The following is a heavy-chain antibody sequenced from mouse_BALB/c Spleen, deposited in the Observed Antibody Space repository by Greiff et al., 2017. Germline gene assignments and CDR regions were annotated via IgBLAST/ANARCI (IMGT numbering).Heavy chain of an antibody. CDR1: GFTFSSYA. V-gene: IGHV5-6-5*01. J-gene: IGHJ2*01. CDR3: ARGRDTTVEDYFDY. CDR2: ISSGGST. D-gene: IGHD1-1*01. Sequence: EVMLVESGGGLVKPGGSLKLSCAASGFTFSSYAMSWVRQTPEKRLEWVASISSGGSTYYPDSVKGRFTISRDNARNILYLQMSSLRSEDTAMYYCARGRDTTVEDYFDYWGQGTTLTVSS.